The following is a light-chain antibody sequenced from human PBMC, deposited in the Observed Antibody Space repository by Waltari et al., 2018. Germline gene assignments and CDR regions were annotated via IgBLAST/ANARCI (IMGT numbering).Light chain of an antibody. CDR3: QQHDNLPLT. V-gene: IGKV1-33*01. Sequence: DIQMTQSPSSLSASVGDRVTITCQASQDISNYFNWYQQKPGKAPKLLIYDASNLETGVPPRFSGSGSGTDFTFTISSLQPEDIATYYCQQHDNLPLTFGGGTKVEIK. CDR2: DAS. CDR1: QDISNY. J-gene: IGKJ4*01.